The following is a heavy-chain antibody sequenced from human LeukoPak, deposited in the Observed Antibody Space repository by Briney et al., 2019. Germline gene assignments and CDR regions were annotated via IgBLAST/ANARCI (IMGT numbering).Heavy chain of an antibody. CDR3: ARAYDSSGYYPADY. D-gene: IGHD3-22*01. Sequence: GASVKVSCKASGGTFSSNEISWVRQAPGQGLEWMGIINPSGGSTSYAQKFQGRVTMTRDTSTSTVYMELGSLRSEDTAVYYCARAYDSSGYYPADYWGQGTLVTVSS. CDR2: INPSGGST. J-gene: IGHJ4*02. V-gene: IGHV1-46*01. CDR1: GGTFSSNE.